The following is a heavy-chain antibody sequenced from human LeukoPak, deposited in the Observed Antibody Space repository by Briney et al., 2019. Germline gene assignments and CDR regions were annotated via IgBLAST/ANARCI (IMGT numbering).Heavy chain of an antibody. CDR3: ARDQGLTAPPPYGLDV. J-gene: IGHJ6*02. CDR2: IIPVLNIT. D-gene: IGHD5-18*01. Sequence: SVKVSCKASGGTFSSSAITWVRQAPGQGLEWMGRIIPVLNITNYAQKFQGRVTITANTSTSTAYMELSSLRSEETAVYYCARDQGLTAPPPYGLDVWGQGTTVTVSS. CDR1: GGTFSSSA. V-gene: IGHV1-69*04.